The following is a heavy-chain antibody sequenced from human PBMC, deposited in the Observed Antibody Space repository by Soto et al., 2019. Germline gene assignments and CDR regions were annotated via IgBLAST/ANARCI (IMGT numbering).Heavy chain of an antibody. Sequence: ESGGGVVQPGRSLRLSCAASGFTFSSYGMHWVRQAPGKGLEWVAVISYDGSNKYYADSVKGRFTISRDNSKNTLYLQMNSLRAEDTAVYYCAKLECSGGSCYDAFDIWGQGTMVTVSS. J-gene: IGHJ3*02. D-gene: IGHD2-15*01. CDR1: GFTFSSYG. V-gene: IGHV3-30*18. CDR3: AKLECSGGSCYDAFDI. CDR2: ISYDGSNK.